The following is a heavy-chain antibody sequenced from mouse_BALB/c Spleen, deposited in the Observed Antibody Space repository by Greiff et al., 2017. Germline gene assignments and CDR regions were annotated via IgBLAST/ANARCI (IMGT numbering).Heavy chain of an antibody. CDR2: ISDGGSYT. V-gene: IGHV5-4*02. CDR3: AKGGYFDV. J-gene: IGHJ1*01. Sequence: EVKLVESGGGLVKPGGSLKLSCAASGFTFSDYYMYWVRQTPEKRLEWVATISDGGSYTYYPDSVKGRFTISRDNAKNNLYLQMSSLKSEDTAMYYCAKGGYFDVWGAGTTVTVSS. CDR1: GFTFSDYY.